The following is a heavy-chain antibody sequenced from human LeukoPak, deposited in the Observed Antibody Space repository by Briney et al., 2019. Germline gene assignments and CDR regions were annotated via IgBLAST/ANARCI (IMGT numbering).Heavy chain of an antibody. CDR1: GGSFSGYY. D-gene: IGHD2-2*01. Sequence: SETLSLTCAVYGGSFSGYYWSWIRQPPGKGLEWIGEINHSGSTNYNPSLKSRVTISVDTSKNQFPLKLSSVTAADTAVYYCASLSYQQGHDYWGQGTLVTVSS. CDR2: INHSGST. J-gene: IGHJ4*02. V-gene: IGHV4-34*01. CDR3: ASLSYQQGHDY.